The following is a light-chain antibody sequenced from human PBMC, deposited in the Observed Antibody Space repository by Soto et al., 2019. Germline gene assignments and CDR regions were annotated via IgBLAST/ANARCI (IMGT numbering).Light chain of an antibody. CDR2: GAS. V-gene: IGKV1-27*01. CDR3: QKYNSAPWT. CDR1: QGISTF. J-gene: IGKJ1*01. Sequence: DIQMTQSPSSLSASVGDRVTITCRASQGISTFLAWYHQKPGKVPELLIYGASTLQSGVPSRFSGSGSGTDFTLTISSLQPEDVATYYCQKYNSAPWTFGQGTKVEI.